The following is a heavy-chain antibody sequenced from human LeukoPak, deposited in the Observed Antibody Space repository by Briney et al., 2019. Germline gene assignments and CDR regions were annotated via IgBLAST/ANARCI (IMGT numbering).Heavy chain of an antibody. J-gene: IGHJ4*02. CDR2: INTSGGST. D-gene: IGHD6-13*01. CDR1: VYTFTSYY. CDR3: ARDTRIAAAVPFDY. V-gene: IGHV1-46*01. Sequence: ASVTVSRMASVYTFTSYYMHGVRQAPGQGLEWVGIINTSGGSTSYARKFQGYVTVTRDTSTSTVYMELSSLRTEDTAVYYCARDTRIAAAVPFDYWGQGNVVTVSS.